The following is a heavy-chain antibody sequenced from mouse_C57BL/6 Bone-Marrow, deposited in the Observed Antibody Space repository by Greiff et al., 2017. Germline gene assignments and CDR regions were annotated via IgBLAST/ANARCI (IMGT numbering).Heavy chain of an antibody. CDR1: GYTFTSYW. Sequence: QVQLQQPGAELVKPGASVKMSCKASGYTFTSYWITWVKQRPGQGLEWIGDIYPGSGSTNYNEKFKSKATLTVDTSSSTAYMQLSSLTSEDSAVYYCARYGGYLPTWFAYWDRGTLVTVTA. CDR3: ARYGGYLPTWFAY. J-gene: IGHJ3*01. D-gene: IGHD2-3*01. CDR2: IYPGSGST. V-gene: IGHV1-55*01.